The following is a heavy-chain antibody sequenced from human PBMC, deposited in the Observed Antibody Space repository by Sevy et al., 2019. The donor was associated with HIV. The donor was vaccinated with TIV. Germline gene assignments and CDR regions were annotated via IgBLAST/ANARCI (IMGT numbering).Heavy chain of an antibody. CDR3: AKDAHYGSGRVALFDY. V-gene: IGHV3-23*01. D-gene: IGHD3-10*01. CDR2: ISGSGGTT. Sequence: GGSLRLSCAASGFIFDSYGMSWVRQAPGKGLEWVSAISGSGGTTYYADSVKGRFTISRDNSKNTVYLQMNSLRVEDTAIYYCAKDAHYGSGRVALFDYWGQGTLVTVSS. CDR1: GFIFDSYG. J-gene: IGHJ4*02.